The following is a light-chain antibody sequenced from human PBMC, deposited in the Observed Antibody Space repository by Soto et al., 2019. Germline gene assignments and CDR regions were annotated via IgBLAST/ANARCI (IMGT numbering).Light chain of an antibody. V-gene: IGKV1-39*01. Sequence: DVRMTQSPSSLSASVGESVTITCRASQSISTYLNWYQQKPGRAPKVVIYAASNLQSGVPSRFSGSGSGTDFTLTIRGLQPGDSATYFCQQSFGITWTFGQGTKVEIK. CDR2: AAS. CDR3: QQSFGITWT. CDR1: QSISTY. J-gene: IGKJ1*01.